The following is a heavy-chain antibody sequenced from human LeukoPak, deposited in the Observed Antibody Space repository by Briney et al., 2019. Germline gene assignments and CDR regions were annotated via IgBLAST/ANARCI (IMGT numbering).Heavy chain of an antibody. CDR1: GFTFSSYA. V-gene: IGHV3-30-3*01. Sequence: GGSLRLSCAASGFTFSSYAMPWVRQAPGKGLEWVAVISYDGSNKYYADSVTGRFTISRDNSKNTLYLQMNSLRAEDAAVYYCGGDGYNSWRPGEVSHWGQGTLVTVSS. J-gene: IGHJ4*02. CDR3: GGDGYNSWRPGEVSH. CDR2: ISYDGSNK. D-gene: IGHD5-24*01.